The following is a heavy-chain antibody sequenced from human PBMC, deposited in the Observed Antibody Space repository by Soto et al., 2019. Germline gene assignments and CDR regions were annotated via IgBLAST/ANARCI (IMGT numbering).Heavy chain of an antibody. CDR1: GFTFSSYA. V-gene: IGHV3-30-3*01. Sequence: GGSLRLSCAASGFTFSSYAMHWVRQAPGKGLEWVAVISYDGSNKYYADSVKGRFTISRDNSKSTLYLQMNSLRAEDTAVYYCARGDYFSYFDYWGQGTLVTVSS. CDR2: ISYDGSNK. CDR3: ARGDYFSYFDY. D-gene: IGHD4-17*01. J-gene: IGHJ4*02.